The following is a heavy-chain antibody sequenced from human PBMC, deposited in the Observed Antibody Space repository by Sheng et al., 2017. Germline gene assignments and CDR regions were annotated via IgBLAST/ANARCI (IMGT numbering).Heavy chain of an antibody. J-gene: IGHJ4*02. Sequence: EVQLVESGGGLVQPGGSLRLSCAASGFTFSSYAMSWVRQAPGKGLQWVSGMSGSGGSTYYADSVKGRFTISRDNSKNTLYLQMSSLRAEDTAVYYCALSHCSSPTCPTAHWGQGTLVTVSS. D-gene: IGHD2-2*01. CDR3: ALSHCSSPTCPTAH. V-gene: IGHV3-23*04. CDR2: MSGSGGST. CDR1: GFTFSSYA.